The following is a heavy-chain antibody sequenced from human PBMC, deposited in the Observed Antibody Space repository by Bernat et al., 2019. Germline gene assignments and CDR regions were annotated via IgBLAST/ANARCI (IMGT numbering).Heavy chain of an antibody. V-gene: IGHV3-73*02. Sequence: EVQLVESGGGLVQPGGSLKLSCAASGFTFSGSAMHWVRQASEKGLEWVGRIRTKTNNYATDYAASVRGRFTISRDDSTNTAYLQMNSLKVEDTAVYYCTRCPHDYADYAEFDPWDQGTLVTVSS. CDR3: TRCPHDYADYAEFDP. J-gene: IGHJ5*02. D-gene: IGHD4-17*01. CDR2: IRTKTNNYAT. CDR1: GFTFSGSA.